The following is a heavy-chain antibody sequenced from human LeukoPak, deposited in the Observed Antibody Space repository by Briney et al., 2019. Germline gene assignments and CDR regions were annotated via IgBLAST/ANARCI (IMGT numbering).Heavy chain of an antibody. D-gene: IGHD2-2*01. J-gene: IGHJ6*02. Sequence: GGSLRLSCAASGFTFDDYGMSWVRQAPGKGLEWVSGINRNGGSTGYADSVKGRFTISRDNAKNSLYLQMNSLRAEDTALHYCARPYCSSTSCPIPYGMDVWGQGTTVTVSS. V-gene: IGHV3-20*04. CDR1: GFTFDDYG. CDR3: ARPYCSSTSCPIPYGMDV. CDR2: INRNGGST.